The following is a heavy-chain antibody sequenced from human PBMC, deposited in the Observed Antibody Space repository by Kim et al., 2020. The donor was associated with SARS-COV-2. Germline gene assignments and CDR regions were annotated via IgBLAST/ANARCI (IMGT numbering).Heavy chain of an antibody. Sequence: GGSLRLSCAASGFTVSSNYMSWVRQAPGKGLEWVSLIYTGDRTYYADSVKGRFAISRDSSKNTLYLQMNSLRADDTALYYCARGSHAFWSGSFDYWGQGTLVTVSS. CDR2: IYTGDRT. CDR1: GFTVSSNY. V-gene: IGHV3-53*01. J-gene: IGHJ4*02. CDR3: ARGSHAFWSGSFDY. D-gene: IGHD3-3*01.